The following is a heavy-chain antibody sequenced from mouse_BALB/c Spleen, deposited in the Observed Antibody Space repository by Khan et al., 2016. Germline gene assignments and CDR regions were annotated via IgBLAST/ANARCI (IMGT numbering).Heavy chain of an antibody. J-gene: IGHJ3*01. V-gene: IGHV1-7*01. CDR1: GYTFTSYW. CDR2: INPSIGYT. Sequence: QVQLQQSGAELVKPGASVKMSCKASGYTFTSYWMHWVKQRPGQGLEWIGDINPSIGYTEYNQKFKDKATLTADKSYSTAYMQLSSLPSEDSAVYYYAVFITTATFADWGRGTLVTVSA. CDR3: AVFITTATFAD. D-gene: IGHD1-2*01.